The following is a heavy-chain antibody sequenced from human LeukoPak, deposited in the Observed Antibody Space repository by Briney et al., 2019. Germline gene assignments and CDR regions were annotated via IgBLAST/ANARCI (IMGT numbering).Heavy chain of an antibody. Sequence: GGSLRLSCAASGFTFSSYAMHWVRQAPGKGLEWVAVISYDGSNKYYADSVKGRFTISRDNSKNTLYLQMNSLRAEDTAVYYCARDHLLWEIDYWGREPWSPSPQ. V-gene: IGHV3-30-3*01. CDR2: ISYDGSNK. CDR3: ARDHLLWEIDY. CDR1: GFTFSSYA. D-gene: IGHD1-26*01. J-gene: IGHJ4*02.